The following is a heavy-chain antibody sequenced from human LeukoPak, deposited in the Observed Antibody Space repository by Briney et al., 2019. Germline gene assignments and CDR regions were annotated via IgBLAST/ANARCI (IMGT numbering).Heavy chain of an antibody. CDR1: GYTFTSYG. D-gene: IGHD3-22*01. J-gene: IGHJ4*02. CDR3: ARRGVNYDSSGYYYPDY. V-gene: IGHV1-18*01. Sequence: ASVKVSCNASGYTFTSYGISWVRQAPGQGLEWMGWISAYNGNTNYAQKLQGRVTMTTDTSTSTAYMELRSLRSDDTAVYYCARRGVNYDSSGYYYPDYWGQGTLVSVSS. CDR2: ISAYNGNT.